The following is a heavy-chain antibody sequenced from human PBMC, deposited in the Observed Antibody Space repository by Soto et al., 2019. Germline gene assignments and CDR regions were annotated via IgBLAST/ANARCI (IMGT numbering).Heavy chain of an antibody. Sequence: QVQLAESGGGVVQPGRSLRLSCAASGFTFSSYAMHWVRQAPGKGLEWVAVISYDGSNKYYADSVKGRFTISRDNSKNTLYLQMNSLRAEDTAVYYCARGGDVWGQGTTVTVSS. J-gene: IGHJ6*02. CDR3: ARGGDV. V-gene: IGHV3-30-3*01. CDR1: GFTFSSYA. CDR2: ISYDGSNK.